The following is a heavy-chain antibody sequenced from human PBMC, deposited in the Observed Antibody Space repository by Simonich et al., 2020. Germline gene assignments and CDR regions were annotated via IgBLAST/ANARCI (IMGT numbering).Heavy chain of an antibody. CDR1: GYTFTGYY. V-gene: IGHV1-2*02. Sequence: QVQLVQSGAEVKKPGASVKVSCKASGYTFTGYYMHWVRQAPGQGLEWMGWINPTSGGNNDAKKFQGRVNMTRDTSISTAYMELSRLRSDDTAVYYCARGRLTGDKGAFDIWGQGTMVTVSS. CDR2: INPTSGGN. D-gene: IGHD7-27*01. CDR3: ARGRLTGDKGAFDI. J-gene: IGHJ3*02.